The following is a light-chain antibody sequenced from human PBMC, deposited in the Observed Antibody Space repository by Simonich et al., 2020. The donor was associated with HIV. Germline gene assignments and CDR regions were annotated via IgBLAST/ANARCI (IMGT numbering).Light chain of an antibody. Sequence: EIVMTQSPATLSVSPGERATLSCRASQSVSINLAWYQQQPGQAPRLLIYDASDRATGIPARFSGSGSGTDFTLTISSLEPEDFAVYYCQQRSNWPPYTFGQGTKLEIK. CDR1: QSVSIN. J-gene: IGKJ2*01. V-gene: IGKV3-11*01. CDR2: DAS. CDR3: QQRSNWPPYT.